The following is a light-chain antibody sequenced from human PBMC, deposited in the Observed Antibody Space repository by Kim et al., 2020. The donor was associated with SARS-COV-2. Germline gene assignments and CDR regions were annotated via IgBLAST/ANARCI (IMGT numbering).Light chain of an antibody. J-gene: IGLJ2*01. CDR3: QVWDSTTTV. Sequence: SYELTQPPSVSVSPGQTASITCSGDGLGHKYVCWYRHKPGQSPEVVIYQDTQRPSGIPERFSGSNSGNTATLTISGTQDVDEAGYYCQVWDSTTTVFGGGTQLTVL. CDR2: QDT. V-gene: IGLV3-1*01. CDR1: GLGHKY.